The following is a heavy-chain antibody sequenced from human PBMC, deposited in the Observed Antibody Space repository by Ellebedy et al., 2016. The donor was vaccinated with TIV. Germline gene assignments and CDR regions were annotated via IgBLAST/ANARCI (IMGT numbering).Heavy chain of an antibody. Sequence: SETLSLTXTVSGDSIRSSRFYWAWIRQSPGTGLEWIGSPFYSGSTSYSPSFKGRVTISGDSPKNQVSLNLNSVSAADTAVYYCASPHSGSFYGDYWGQGILVTVSS. CDR2: PFYSGST. J-gene: IGHJ4*02. V-gene: IGHV4-39*01. CDR1: GDSIRSSRFY. D-gene: IGHD1-26*01. CDR3: ASPHSGSFYGDY.